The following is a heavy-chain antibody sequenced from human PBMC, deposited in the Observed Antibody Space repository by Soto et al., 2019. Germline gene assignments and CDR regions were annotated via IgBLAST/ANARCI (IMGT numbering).Heavy chain of an antibody. CDR3: AHRQAGLTADY. D-gene: IGHD3-16*01. CDR2: IYWDDDK. J-gene: IGHJ4*02. Sequence: QITLKESGPTLVKPTQTVTLTCTFSGFSLSTSGVGVGWLRQPQGNGLQWLAPIYWDDDKRYSPSLRSRLTITKDTSKNQVVLTMTNMDPVDTATYYCAHRQAGLTADYWGQGMLVTVSS. CDR1: GFSLSTSGVG. V-gene: IGHV2-5*02.